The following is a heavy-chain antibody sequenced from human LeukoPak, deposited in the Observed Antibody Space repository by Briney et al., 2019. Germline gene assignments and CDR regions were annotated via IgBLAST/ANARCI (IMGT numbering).Heavy chain of an antibody. D-gene: IGHD5-12*01. Sequence: GGSLRLSCAASGFTFSSYGMHWVRQAPGKGLDWVAFIRYDGSNKYYADSVKGRFTISRDNSKNTLYLQMNSPRAEDTAVYYCAKGGRGYSGYDLDYWGQGTLVTVSS. CDR2: IRYDGSNK. V-gene: IGHV3-30*02. J-gene: IGHJ4*02. CDR1: GFTFSSYG. CDR3: AKGGRGYSGYDLDY.